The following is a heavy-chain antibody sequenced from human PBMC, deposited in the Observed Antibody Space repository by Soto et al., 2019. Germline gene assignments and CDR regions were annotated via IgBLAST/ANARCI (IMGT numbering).Heavy chain of an antibody. Sequence: ASVKVSCRASGYTFSGYYIHWLRQAPGQGLEWMGWINPNSGGTNYAQKFQGRVTVTRDTPTSTAYMELSRLTSDDTAVYYCARSLTEGYCTITGCYTRPLYGMDVWGQGTTVTVSS. CDR1: GYTFSGYY. J-gene: IGHJ6*02. CDR3: ARSLTEGYCTITGCYTRPLYGMDV. V-gene: IGHV1-2*02. D-gene: IGHD2-2*02. CDR2: INPNSGGT.